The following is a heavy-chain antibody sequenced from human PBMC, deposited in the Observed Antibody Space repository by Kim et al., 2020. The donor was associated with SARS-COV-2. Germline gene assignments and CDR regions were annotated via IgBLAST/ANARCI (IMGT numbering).Heavy chain of an antibody. D-gene: IGHD5-12*01. V-gene: IGHV3-48*02. J-gene: IGHJ4*02. CDR1: GFTFSSYS. CDR2: ISSSSSTI. CDR3: ARGSISYPAWIGYSGYETTFSYFDY. Sequence: GGSLRLSCAASGFTFSSYSMNWVRQAPGKGLEWVSYISSSSSTIYYADSVKGRFTISRDNAKNSLYLQMNSLRDEDTAVYYCARGSISYPAWIGYSGYETTFSYFDYWGQGTLVTVSS.